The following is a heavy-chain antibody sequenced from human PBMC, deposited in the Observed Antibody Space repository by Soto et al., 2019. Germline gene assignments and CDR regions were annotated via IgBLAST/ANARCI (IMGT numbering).Heavy chain of an antibody. CDR3: ARVEGFGDLFYYFDS. D-gene: IGHD3-10*01. V-gene: IGHV3-11*05. CDR1: GLTFSDFS. Sequence: PGGSLRLSCAASGLTFSDFSMSWIRQAPGKGLEWLSYISGSSDYTNFADSVKGRFTISRDNAKNSLYLQMTSLRAEDTAVYYCARVEGFGDLFYYFDSWGQGTPVTVSS. CDR2: ISGSSDYT. J-gene: IGHJ4*02.